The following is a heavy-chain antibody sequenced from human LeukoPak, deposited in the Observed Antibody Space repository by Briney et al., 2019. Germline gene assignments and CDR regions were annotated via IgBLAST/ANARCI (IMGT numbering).Heavy chain of an antibody. CDR3: AMAGLVATIGELDY. V-gene: IGHV1-2*02. CDR2: INPNSGGT. Sequence: GASVKVSCKASGYTFTGYYMHWVRQAPGQGLEWMGWINPNSGGTNYAQKFQGRVTMTRDTSISTAYMELSRLRSGDTAVYYCAMAGLVATIGELDYWGQGTLVTVSS. CDR1: GYTFTGYY. J-gene: IGHJ4*02. D-gene: IGHD5-12*01.